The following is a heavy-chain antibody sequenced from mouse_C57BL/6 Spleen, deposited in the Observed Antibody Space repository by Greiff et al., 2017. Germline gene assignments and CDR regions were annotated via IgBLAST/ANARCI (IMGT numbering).Heavy chain of an antibody. CDR1: GYTFTSYW. CDR2: IDPSDSYT. Sequence: QVQLQQPGAELVMPGASVKLSCKASGYTFTSYWMHWVKQRPGQGLEWIGEIDPSDSYTNYNQKFKGKSTLTVDKSSSTAYMQLSSLTSEDSAVYYCARTENYLYAMDYWGQGTSVTVSS. CDR3: ARTENYLYAMDY. V-gene: IGHV1-69*01. J-gene: IGHJ4*01. D-gene: IGHD1-1*01.